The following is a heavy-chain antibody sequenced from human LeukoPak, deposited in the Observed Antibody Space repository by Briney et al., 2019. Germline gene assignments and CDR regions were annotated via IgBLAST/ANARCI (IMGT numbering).Heavy chain of an antibody. D-gene: IGHD6-19*01. CDR2: ISGSGGST. CDR1: GFTFSSYG. J-gene: IGHJ4*02. V-gene: IGHV3-23*01. CDR3: AKDRRAMAVAGTTVDY. Sequence: GGSLRLSCAASGFTFSSYGMSWVRQAPGKGLEWVSAISGSGGSTYYADSVKGRFSIFRDNSKNTLYPQMNSLRAEDTAMYYCAKDRRAMAVAGTTVDYWGQGILVTVSS.